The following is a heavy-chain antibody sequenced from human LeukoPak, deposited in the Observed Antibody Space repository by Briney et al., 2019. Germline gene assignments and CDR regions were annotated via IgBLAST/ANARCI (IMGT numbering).Heavy chain of an antibody. D-gene: IGHD2-15*01. CDR2: ICTAGDT. CDR3: ARGRLGGLLEFDY. J-gene: IGHJ4*02. V-gene: IGHV3-13*01. CDR1: GFTFSSYD. Sequence: GGSLRLSCAASGFTFSSYDMHWVRQAPGKGLEWVSAICTAGDTYYPGSVKSRFTISRENAKNSLYLQMNSLRAGDTAVYYCARGRLGGLLEFDYWGQGTLVTVSS.